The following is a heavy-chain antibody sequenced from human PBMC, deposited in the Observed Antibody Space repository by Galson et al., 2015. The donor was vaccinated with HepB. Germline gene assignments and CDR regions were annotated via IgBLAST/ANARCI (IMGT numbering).Heavy chain of an antibody. J-gene: IGHJ5*02. CDR1: GFTFGVYY. CDR2: ISGSSSYT. D-gene: IGHD2-21*02. CDR3: ARGGEAATAVSNFFDP. Sequence: SLRLSCAASGFTFGVYYMNWIRQAPGKGLEWVSIISGSSSYTKYADSVKGRFTISRDNANNSVYLQMNGLRAEDTAVYYCARGGEAATAVSNFFDPWGQGTLVTVSS. V-gene: IGHV3-11*06.